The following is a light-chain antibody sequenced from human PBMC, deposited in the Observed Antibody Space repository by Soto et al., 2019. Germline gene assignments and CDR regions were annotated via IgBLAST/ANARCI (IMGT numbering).Light chain of an antibody. V-gene: IGKV1-5*03. J-gene: IGKJ1*01. CDR1: QNIRAF. CDR2: QAS. CDR3: QQYESYPWT. Sequence: DIQMTQSPSTLSASVGDRFTISCRASQNIRAFLAWYQHKPRKAPQLLIYQASSLENGVPSRFSGSGSGTEFTLTISSLQPDEFATYDCQQYESYPWTFGQGTKVEIK.